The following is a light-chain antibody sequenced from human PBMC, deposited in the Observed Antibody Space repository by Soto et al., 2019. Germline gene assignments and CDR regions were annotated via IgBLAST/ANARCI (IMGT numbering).Light chain of an antibody. J-gene: IGKJ1*01. Sequence: IVMTQSPATMSVSPGERATLSCRASQSMGSNVAWYQQKPGQPPRLLIYDASTRATGIPARISGSGSGTEFTLTISSLQSEDFAVYYCQQYNNWRTFGQGTKVDI. CDR3: QQYNNWRT. V-gene: IGKV3-15*01. CDR1: QSMGSN. CDR2: DAS.